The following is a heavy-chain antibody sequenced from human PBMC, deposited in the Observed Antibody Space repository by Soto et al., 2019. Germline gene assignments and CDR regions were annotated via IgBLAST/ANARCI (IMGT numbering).Heavy chain of an antibody. Sequence: QLQLQESGPGLVMPSETLSLTCTVSGDSISGSPYFWGWIRQPPGKRLEWIGSIFYDGYTLYTPPLRRRVTISVDTSKNQFSLQRASVAAADTATYFCARLQAAVPHYWGQGTLVTVSS. V-gene: IGHV4-39*01. D-gene: IGHD6-13*01. CDR3: ARLQAAVPHY. CDR1: GDSISGSPYF. CDR2: IFYDGYT. J-gene: IGHJ4*02.